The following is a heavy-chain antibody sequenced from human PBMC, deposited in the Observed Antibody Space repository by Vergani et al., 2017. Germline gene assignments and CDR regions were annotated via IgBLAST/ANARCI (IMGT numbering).Heavy chain of an antibody. CDR1: GYSISCAYY. CDR2: IYHSGST. D-gene: IGHD5-12*01. J-gene: IGHJ6*02. Sequence: QVQLQESGPGLLKPSETLLLTCAVSGYSISCAYYWGWIRQPPGKGLEWIGSIYHSGSTYYNPSLKSRVTISLDTSKNQFSLKLSSVTAADTAVYYCARLRLEDSGDDFGGMDVWGQ. V-gene: IGHV4-38-2*01. CDR3: ARLRLEDSGDDFGGMDV.